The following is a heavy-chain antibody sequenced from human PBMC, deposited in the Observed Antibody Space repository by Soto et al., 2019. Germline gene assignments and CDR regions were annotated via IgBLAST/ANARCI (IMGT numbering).Heavy chain of an antibody. V-gene: IGHV4-34*01. CDR1: GGSFSGYY. J-gene: IGHJ3*02. Sequence: SETLSLTCAVYGGSFSGYYWSWIRQPPGKGLEWIGEINHTGSTNYNPSLNSRFTISEDTSKNQFSLKLSSVTAADPAVYYCAREYSSGLYMVFYACDIWGQGTMVT. D-gene: IGHD6-19*01. CDR3: AREYSSGLYMVFYACDI. CDR2: INHTGST.